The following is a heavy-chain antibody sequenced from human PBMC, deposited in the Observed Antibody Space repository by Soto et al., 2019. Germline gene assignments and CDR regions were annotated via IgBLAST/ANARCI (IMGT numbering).Heavy chain of an antibody. CDR2: IVVGSGNT. CDR3: AADPDYYDSSGYYALPDY. V-gene: IGHV1-58*01. D-gene: IGHD3-22*01. J-gene: IGHJ4*02. CDR1: GFTFTSSA. Sequence: GASVKVSCKASGFTFTSSAVQCVRQARGQRLEWIGWIVVGSGNTNYAQKFQERVTITRDMSTSTAYMELSSLRSEDTAVYYCAADPDYYDSSGYYALPDYWGQGTLVTVSS.